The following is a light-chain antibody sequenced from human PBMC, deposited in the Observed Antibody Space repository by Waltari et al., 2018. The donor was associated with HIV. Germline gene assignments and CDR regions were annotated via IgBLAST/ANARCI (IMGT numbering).Light chain of an antibody. CDR3: SSYASTTTSHVV. Sequence: QSALTQHVSVSGSPRQSITISCTGTNSAVDGSDYVSWYQQYPVTAPKLIIFNVTNRPSGVSHRFSGSKSGNTASLAISGLQAEDDADFYCSSYASTTTSHVVFGGGTKLTVL. J-gene: IGLJ2*01. CDR2: NVT. V-gene: IGLV2-14*03. CDR1: NSAVDGSDY.